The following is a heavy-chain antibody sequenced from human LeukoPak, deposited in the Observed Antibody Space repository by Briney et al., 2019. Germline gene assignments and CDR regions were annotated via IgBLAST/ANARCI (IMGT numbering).Heavy chain of an antibody. Sequence: EASVKVSCKASGGTVSSYAISWVRQAPGQGLEWMGGIIPIFGTANYAQKFQGRVTITTDESTSTAYMELSSLRSEDTAVYYCARVLSADYYDSSGHRGAFDIWGQGTMVTVSS. D-gene: IGHD3-22*01. V-gene: IGHV1-69*05. CDR3: ARVLSADYYDSSGHRGAFDI. CDR2: IIPIFGTA. J-gene: IGHJ3*02. CDR1: GGTVSSYA.